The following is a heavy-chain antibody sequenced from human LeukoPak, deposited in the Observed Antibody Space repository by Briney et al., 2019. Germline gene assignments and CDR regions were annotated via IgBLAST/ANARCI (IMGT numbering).Heavy chain of an antibody. J-gene: IGHJ4*02. Sequence: ASVKVSCKASGYPFTSYGITWVRQAPGQGLEWMGWISPYNGNTKYAQKFQARVTMTTDTPTSTAYMELRSLRSDDTAVYYCARRINYYDSSGLDFDYWGQGTLVTVSS. CDR3: ARRINYYDSSGLDFDY. D-gene: IGHD3-22*01. CDR1: GYPFTSYG. V-gene: IGHV1-18*01. CDR2: ISPYNGNT.